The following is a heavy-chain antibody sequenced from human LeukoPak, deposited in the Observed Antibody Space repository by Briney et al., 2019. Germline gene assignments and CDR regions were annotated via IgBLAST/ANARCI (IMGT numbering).Heavy chain of an antibody. J-gene: IGHJ4*02. CDR1: VYTFPKDW. Sequence: PGESLNISSTASVYTFPKDWIGWVRQMPGKVLDWMAIMYPGDSDIRYSSAFQSLVTISANTCITTAYLQWNILKAAETAIYYCAAAYNSDYCCQGTVVTVSS. CDR2: MYPGDSDI. V-gene: IGHV5-51*01. D-gene: IGHD1-14*01. CDR3: AAAYNSDY.